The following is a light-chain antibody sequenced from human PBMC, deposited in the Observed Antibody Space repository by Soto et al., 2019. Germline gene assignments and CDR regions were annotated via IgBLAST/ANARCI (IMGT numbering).Light chain of an antibody. J-gene: IGLJ2*01. CDR3: QSYDSSLSSGV. Sequence: QSVLTQPPSVSGAPGQRVTISCTGSSSNIGARYDVHWYQHLPGTAPKLLMYGDSNRPSGVPDRFSGSKSGTSASLAITGLQAEDEADYYCQSYDSSLSSGVFGGGTKLTVL. V-gene: IGLV1-40*01. CDR2: GDS. CDR1: SSNIGARYD.